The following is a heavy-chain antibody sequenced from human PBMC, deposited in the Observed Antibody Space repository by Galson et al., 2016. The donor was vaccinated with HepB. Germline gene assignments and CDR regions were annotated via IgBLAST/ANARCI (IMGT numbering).Heavy chain of an antibody. D-gene: IGHD5-18*01. CDR2: IYYNGTT. CDR1: GGSISSSGYY. CDR3: ARHRTAMANFDY. J-gene: IGHJ4*02. V-gene: IGHV4-39*01. Sequence: SETLSLTCTVSGGSISSSGYYWGWIRQPPGKGLEWIGSIYYNGTTNHNPSLKSRVILSVDSSKNNISLRLRSVTAADTAVYYCARHRTAMANFDYWGQGALVTVSS.